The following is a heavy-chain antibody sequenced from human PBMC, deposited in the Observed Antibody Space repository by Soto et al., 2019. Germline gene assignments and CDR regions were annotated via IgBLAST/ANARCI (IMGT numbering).Heavy chain of an antibody. CDR3: AKDRGATDWYFDY. CDR2: ITWNSGSA. J-gene: IGHJ2*01. Sequence: EVQLVESGGGLVQPGMSLRLSCAASGFNFDDYAMNWVWQAPGKGPEWVSGITWNSGSAGYADSVRGRFTISRDNAKKVLYLEMNRLRVEDTALYYCAKDRGATDWYFDYWGRGTLVTVSS. V-gene: IGHV3-9*01. CDR1: GFNFDDYA.